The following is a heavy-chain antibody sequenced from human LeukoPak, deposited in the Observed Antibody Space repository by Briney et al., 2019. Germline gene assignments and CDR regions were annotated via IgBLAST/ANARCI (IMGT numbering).Heavy chain of an antibody. V-gene: IGHV4-4*07. J-gene: IGHJ3*02. CDR2: IYTSGST. CDR3: ARDRAMAGTNDAFDI. Sequence: PSETLSLTCTVSGGSISSYYWSWIRQPAGKGLEWIGRIYTSGSTNYNPSLKSRVTMSVDTSKNQFSLKLGSVTAADTAVYYCARDRAMAGTNDAFDIWGQGTMVTVSS. D-gene: IGHD2-8*01. CDR1: GGSISSYY.